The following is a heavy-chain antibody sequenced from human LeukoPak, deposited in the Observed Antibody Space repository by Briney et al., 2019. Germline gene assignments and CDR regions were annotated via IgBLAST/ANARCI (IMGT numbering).Heavy chain of an antibody. CDR3: ARDYFDSSLYLGF. J-gene: IGHJ4*02. CDR1: GGSITSNNHY. D-gene: IGHD3-22*01. CDR2: IYTSGRT. Sequence: SETLSLTCTVSGGSITSNNHYWNWIRQPAGKGLEWIGRIYTSGRTIYNPSLKSRVTISIDTSKKQFSLKLSSVTAADTAVYYCARDYFDSSLYLGFWGRGTLVTVSS. V-gene: IGHV4-61*02.